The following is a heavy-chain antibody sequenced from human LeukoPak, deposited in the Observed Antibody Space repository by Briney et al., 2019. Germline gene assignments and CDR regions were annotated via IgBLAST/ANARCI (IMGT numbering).Heavy chain of an antibody. CDR3: AKDLSWFGGSLATFGY. V-gene: IGHV3-23*01. D-gene: IGHD3-10*01. CDR2: IGGSGGTT. Sequence: AGGSLRLSCAASGFTFSRYAMSWVRQAPVKGLEWVSSIGGSGGTTYYADSVQGRFTISRDNSKNTLYLQMNSLSAEDTAVYYCAKDLSWFGGSLATFGYWGQGTLATVSS. J-gene: IGHJ4*02. CDR1: GFTFSRYA.